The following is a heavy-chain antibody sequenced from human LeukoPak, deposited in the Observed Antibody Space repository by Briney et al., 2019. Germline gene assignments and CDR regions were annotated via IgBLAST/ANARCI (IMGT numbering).Heavy chain of an antibody. Sequence: GASVKVSCKSSGYTFTIYGISRVRQAPGQGLEWMGLISAYNGNTNYAQKLQGRVTMTTDTSTSTAYMELRSLRSDDTAVYYCARDFHPPADYGDYFDYWGQGTLVTVSS. J-gene: IGHJ4*02. CDR3: ARDFHPPADYGDYFDY. D-gene: IGHD4-17*01. CDR2: ISAYNGNT. CDR1: GYTFTIYG. V-gene: IGHV1-18*01.